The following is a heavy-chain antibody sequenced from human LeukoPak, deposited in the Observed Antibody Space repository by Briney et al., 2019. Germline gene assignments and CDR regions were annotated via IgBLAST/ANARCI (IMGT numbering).Heavy chain of an antibody. Sequence: SETLSLTCAVYGGSFSGYYWSWIRQPPGKGLEWIGEINHSGSTNYNPSLKSRVTISVDTSKNQFSLKLSSVTAADTAVYYCARRGEQWPYYYMDVWGKGTTVTISS. D-gene: IGHD6-19*01. CDR2: INHSGST. J-gene: IGHJ6*03. CDR1: GGSFSGYY. V-gene: IGHV4-34*01. CDR3: ARRGEQWPYYYMDV.